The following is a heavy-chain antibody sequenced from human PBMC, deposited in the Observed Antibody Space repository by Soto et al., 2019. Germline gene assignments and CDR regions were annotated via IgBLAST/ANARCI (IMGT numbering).Heavy chain of an antibody. J-gene: IGHJ6*03. CDR3: ARDSDIVVVPAAVSYYYMDV. CDR1: GFTFSSYG. D-gene: IGHD2-2*01. Sequence: GGSLRLSCAASGFTFSSYGMHWVRQAPGKGLEWVAVISYDGSNKYYADSVKGRFTISRDNSKNTLYLQMNSLRAEDTAVYYCARDSDIVVVPAAVSYYYMDVWGKGTTVTVSS. CDR2: ISYDGSNK. V-gene: IGHV3-30*03.